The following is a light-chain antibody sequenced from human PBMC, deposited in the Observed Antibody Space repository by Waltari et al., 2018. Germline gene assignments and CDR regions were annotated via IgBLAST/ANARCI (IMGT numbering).Light chain of an antibody. CDR3: QQYYGSPLT. CDR2: WAS. Sequence: DIVMTQSPDSLAVSLGERAPLNCKSSQTVLYSSNNKNYLAWFQQKPGQPPKLLIYWASTRESGVPDRFNGSGSGTDFTLTINSLQAEDVAVYYCQQYYGSPLTFGGGTKVEIK. CDR1: QTVLYSSNNKNY. J-gene: IGKJ4*01. V-gene: IGKV4-1*01.